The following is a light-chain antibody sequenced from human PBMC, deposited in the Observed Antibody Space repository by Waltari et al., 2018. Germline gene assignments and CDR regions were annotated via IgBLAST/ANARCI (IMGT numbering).Light chain of an antibody. CDR2: VGS. CDR3: MQGRQPGYT. J-gene: IGKJ2*01. V-gene: IGKV2-28*01. CDR1: QGLMYKGKDY. Sequence: SQGLMYKGKDYLSWYVQKPGQGAQLLISVGSSRASGVPDRFSGSVAGTDFTLRISRVEAEDVGLYYCMQGRQPGYTFGQGTRLEIK.